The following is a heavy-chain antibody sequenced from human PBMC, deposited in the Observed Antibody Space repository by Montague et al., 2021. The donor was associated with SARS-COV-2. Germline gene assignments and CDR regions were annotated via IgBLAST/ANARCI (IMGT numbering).Heavy chain of an antibody. V-gene: IGHV4-59*01. J-gene: IGHJ4*02. CDR2: IYYSGST. D-gene: IGHD4-23*01. CDR1: GGSISSYY. CDR3: ARSHDYRGNDYFDS. Sequence: SETLSLTCTVSGGSISSYYWSWIRQPPGKGLEWIGYIYYSGSTXXXPSXXXRVTISVDTSKNQFSLKLSSVTAADTAVYYCARSHDYRGNDYFDSWGQGALVIVSS.